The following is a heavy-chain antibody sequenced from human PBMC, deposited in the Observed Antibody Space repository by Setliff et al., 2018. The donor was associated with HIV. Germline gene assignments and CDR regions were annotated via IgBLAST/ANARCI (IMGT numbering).Heavy chain of an antibody. V-gene: IGHV3-74*01. CDR1: GFTFSSYW. CDR2: INSDGSGI. D-gene: IGHD5-12*01. Sequence: PGESLKISCAASGFTFSSYWMHWVRQAPGKGLVWVSRINSDGSGISYADSVKGRFTISRDNAKNTLYLQMNSLRAEDMAVYYCARGHSGYKNGMDVWGQGTTVTVSS. J-gene: IGHJ6*02. CDR3: ARGHSGYKNGMDV.